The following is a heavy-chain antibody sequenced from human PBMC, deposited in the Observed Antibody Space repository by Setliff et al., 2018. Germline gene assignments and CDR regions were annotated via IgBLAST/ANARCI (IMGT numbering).Heavy chain of an antibody. Sequence: PSETLSLTCGVSGGGGSFSAYYWRWIRQPPGKGLEWIGEISPGGSTIYNPSLRSRVTMSVDTAKNRFSLNLTSVTAADTAVYYCATSGFCSAGSCYSFDDWGQGALVTVSS. J-gene: IGHJ4*02. D-gene: IGHD6-19*01. V-gene: IGHV4-34*01. CDR3: ATSGFCSAGSCYSFDD. CDR2: ISPGGST. CDR1: GGGGSFSAYY.